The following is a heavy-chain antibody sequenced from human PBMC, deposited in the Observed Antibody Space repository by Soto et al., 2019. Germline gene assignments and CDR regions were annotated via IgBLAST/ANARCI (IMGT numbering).Heavy chain of an antibody. D-gene: IGHD1-1*01. CDR2: ISSSSRYT. CDR3: ARDGKGAAYTFGPYFFDS. V-gene: IGHV3-11*06. J-gene: IGHJ4*02. CDR1: GFSFRDYY. Sequence: GGSLRLSCAASGFSFRDYYMSWIRQAPGKGLEWLSHISSSSRYTNYADSVKGRFTISRDNGMQSLFLHMNSLRDEDTAVYYCARDGKGAAYTFGPYFFDSWGQGALVTVSS.